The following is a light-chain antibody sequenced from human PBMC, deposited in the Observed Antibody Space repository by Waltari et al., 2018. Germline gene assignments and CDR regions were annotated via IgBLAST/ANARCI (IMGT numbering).Light chain of an antibody. CDR1: NSDVGNSIF. J-gene: IGLJ2*01. CDR2: HFN. CDR3: SSYATSTTF. V-gene: IGLV2-23*02. Sequence: PLTPPSSMSGFPGQRITLPCPATNSDVGNSIFFSWYQQHPAKPPNLVIYHFNRRPSAVSCRFSGSKSGNTASMTSSGLQAEDEADYYCSSYATSTTFFGGGTKLTVL.